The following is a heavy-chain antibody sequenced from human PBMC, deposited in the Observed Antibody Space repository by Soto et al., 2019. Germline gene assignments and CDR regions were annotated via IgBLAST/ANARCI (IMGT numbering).Heavy chain of an antibody. D-gene: IGHD5-12*01. CDR1: GASVSSSSYY. Sequence: SETLSLTCTVSGASVSSSSYYWNWIRQPPGKGLEWIGYISYSGNTNYNPSLKSRVTISLDTSRNQFSLKLNSVTAADTAVYYCARRDIVATTYDYWGQGTLVTVSS. CDR3: ARRDIVATTYDY. J-gene: IGHJ4*02. CDR2: ISYSGNT. V-gene: IGHV4-61*01.